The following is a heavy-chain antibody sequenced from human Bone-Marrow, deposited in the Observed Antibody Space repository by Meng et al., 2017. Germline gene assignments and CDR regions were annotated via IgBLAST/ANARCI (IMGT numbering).Heavy chain of an antibody. V-gene: IGHV4-4*02. CDR2: IYHSGST. D-gene: IGHD1-26*01. CDR1: GGSISSPNW. CDR3: ARVIYRPSGHNYFDP. J-gene: IGHJ5*02. Sequence: VQRQGPRPGLLQPSGTLSLTSAATGGSISSPNWWSWVRQPPGRGLEWIGEIYHSGSTTYNPSLLSRVTISVDKSKNQFSLKLSSVTAADTAIYYCARVIYRPSGHNYFDPWGQGTLVTVSS.